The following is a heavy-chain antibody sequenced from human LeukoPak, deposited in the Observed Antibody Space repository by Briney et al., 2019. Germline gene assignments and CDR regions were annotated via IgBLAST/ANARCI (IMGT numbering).Heavy chain of an antibody. CDR2: ISGIGGST. CDR1: GFTFSSYA. Sequence: PGGSLRLSCAASGFTFSSYAMSWVRQAPGKGREWVSAISGIGGSTYYPDSVKGRFTISRDNSKNTLYLQMNSLRAEDTAVYYCARARPWDSSRSYYFGMDVWGHGTTVTVSS. J-gene: IGHJ6*02. CDR3: ARARPWDSSRSYYFGMDV. D-gene: IGHD3-22*01. V-gene: IGHV3-23*01.